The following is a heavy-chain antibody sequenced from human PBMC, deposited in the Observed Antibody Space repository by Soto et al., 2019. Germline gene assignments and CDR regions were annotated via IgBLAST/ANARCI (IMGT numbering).Heavy chain of an antibody. CDR3: VSQRTTVPTHADSDY. V-gene: IGHV4-39*02. Sequence: KPSETLSLTCTVSGGSVTNSSYDWVWIPQSPGQGLEGIGRVYYSGRSYPNSSVKSRVTIYVDKTHNRFSLSFISLTATDTYVCFCVSQRTTVPTHADSDYWGPGALVTV. J-gene: IGHJ4*02. CDR1: GGSVTNSSYD. D-gene: IGHD4-17*01. CDR2: VYYSGRS.